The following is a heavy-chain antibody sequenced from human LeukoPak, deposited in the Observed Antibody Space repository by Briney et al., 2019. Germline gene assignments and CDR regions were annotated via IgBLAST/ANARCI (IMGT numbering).Heavy chain of an antibody. CDR1: AFSLNAYN. CDR2: ISYTGTYI. J-gene: IGHJ4*02. D-gene: IGHD1-26*01. Sequence: GGSLRLSCAASAFSLNAYNMNWVREAPGKGLEWVSSISYTGTYIYYADSVRGRFTISRDNAQNSLYLQMNSLRAEDTAIYYCVRDRGTYRPIDYWGQGTLVTVSS. V-gene: IGHV3-21*04. CDR3: VRDRGTYRPIDY.